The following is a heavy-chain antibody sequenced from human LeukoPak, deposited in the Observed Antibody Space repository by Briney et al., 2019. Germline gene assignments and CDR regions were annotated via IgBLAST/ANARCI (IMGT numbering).Heavy chain of an antibody. V-gene: IGHV4-59*01. CDR2: MCYSGSN. Sequence: SETLSLTCTVSGGSISSYYWSWIRQTPGQGLEWIGHMCYSGSNNYNPSLKSRVTISVDTSKNQFSLKLSSVTAADTAVYYCARMDSGAYRGFDYWGQGTLVTVSS. D-gene: IGHD3-22*01. J-gene: IGHJ4*02. CDR1: GGSISSYY. CDR3: ARMDSGAYRGFDY.